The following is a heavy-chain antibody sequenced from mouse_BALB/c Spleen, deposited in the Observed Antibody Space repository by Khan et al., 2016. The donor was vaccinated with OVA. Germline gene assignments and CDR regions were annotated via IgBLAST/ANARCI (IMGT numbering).Heavy chain of an antibody. Sequence: QVQLQQPGAELVRPGASVKLSCKASGYTFTNYWINWVKERPGQGLEWIGNIYPSDSYTNYNQKFKDKATLTVVKSSSTAFLQLSSPTSEDSAVYYCTRGDPGNFDYWGQGTTLTVSS. CDR1: GYTFTNYW. V-gene: IGHV1-69*02. CDR3: TRGDPGNFDY. CDR2: IYPSDSYT. J-gene: IGHJ2*01. D-gene: IGHD2-13*01.